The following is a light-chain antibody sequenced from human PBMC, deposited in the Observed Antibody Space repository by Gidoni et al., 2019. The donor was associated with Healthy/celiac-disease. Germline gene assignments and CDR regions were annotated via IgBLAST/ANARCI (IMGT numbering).Light chain of an antibody. CDR1: QGISSY. V-gene: IGKV1-8*01. CDR3: QQYYSYPFT. Sequence: AIRMTQSPSSFSASTGDRVTITCRASQGISSYLAWSQQKPGKSPKLLIYAASTLQSGVPSRFSGSGSGTDFTLTISGLQSEDFATYYCQQYYSYPFTFGPGTKVDIK. CDR2: AAS. J-gene: IGKJ3*01.